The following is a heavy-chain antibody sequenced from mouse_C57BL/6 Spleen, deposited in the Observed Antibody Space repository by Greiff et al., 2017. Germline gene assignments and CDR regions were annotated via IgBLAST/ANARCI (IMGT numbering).Heavy chain of an antibody. CDR3: ARRDYYGNYFCYAMDY. CDR2: IYPGDGDT. Sequence: VKLMESGAELVKPGASVKISCKASGYAFSSYWMHWVKQRPGKGLEWIGQIYPGDGDTNYNGKFKGKATLTADKSSSTAYMQLSSLTSEDSAVYFCARRDYYGNYFCYAMDYWGQGTSVTVSS. V-gene: IGHV1-80*01. CDR1: GYAFSSYW. D-gene: IGHD2-1*01. J-gene: IGHJ4*01.